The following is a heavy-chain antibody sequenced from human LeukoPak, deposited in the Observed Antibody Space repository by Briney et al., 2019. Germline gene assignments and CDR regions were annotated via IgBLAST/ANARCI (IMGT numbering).Heavy chain of an antibody. Sequence: SETLSLTCTVSGGSISSYYWSWIRQPAGKGLEWIGRIYTSGSTNHNPSLKSRVTMSVDTSKNQFSLKLSSVTAADTAVYYCAREGFDWNYGGRWFDPWGQGTLVTVSS. CDR3: AREGFDWNYGGRWFDP. CDR1: GGSISSYY. D-gene: IGHD1-7*01. J-gene: IGHJ5*02. CDR2: IYTSGST. V-gene: IGHV4-4*07.